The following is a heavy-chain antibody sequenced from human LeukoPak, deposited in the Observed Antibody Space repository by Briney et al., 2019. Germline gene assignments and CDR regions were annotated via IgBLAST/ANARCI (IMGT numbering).Heavy chain of an antibody. CDR2: IKQDGSEK. CDR1: GFTFSSYW. CDR3: ARSSRGYSPYYFDY. Sequence: GGSLRLSCAASGFTFSSYWMSWVRQAPGKGLEWVANIKQDGSEKYYVDSVKGRFTISRDNAKNSLYLQMNSLRAEDTAVYYCARSSRGYSPYYFDYWGQGTLVTVSS. J-gene: IGHJ4*02. V-gene: IGHV3-7*01. D-gene: IGHD5-12*01.